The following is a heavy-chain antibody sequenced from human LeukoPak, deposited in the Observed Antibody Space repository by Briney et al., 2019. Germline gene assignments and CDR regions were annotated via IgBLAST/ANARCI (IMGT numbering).Heavy chain of an antibody. J-gene: IGHJ4*02. V-gene: IGHV1-2*02. CDR1: GYTFTGYY. D-gene: IGHD2-2*01. CDR3: ARGGSTIVVVPASNLPSDY. CDR2: INPNSGGT. Sequence: ASVKVSCKASGYTFTGYYMHWVRQAPGQGLEWMGWINPNSGGTNYAQKFQGRVTMTRDTSISAAFLELSMLTSDDTAVYYCARGGSTIVVVPASNLPSDYWGQGTLVTVSS.